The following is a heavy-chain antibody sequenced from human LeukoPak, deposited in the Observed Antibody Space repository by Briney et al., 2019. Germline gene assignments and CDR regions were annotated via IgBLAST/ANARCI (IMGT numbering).Heavy chain of an antibody. CDR3: AKARYTSGWYVFDY. J-gene: IGHJ4*02. V-gene: IGHV3-23*01. CDR2: ISGSGGPT. D-gene: IGHD6-19*01. CDR1: GFTFSSYA. Sequence: GGSLRLSCAASGFTFSSYALTWVRQAPGKGLEWVSSISGSGGPTFYADSVKGRFTISRDNSKGTLFLQMNSLRAEDTAIYYCAKARYTSGWYVFDYWGRGTQVTVSS.